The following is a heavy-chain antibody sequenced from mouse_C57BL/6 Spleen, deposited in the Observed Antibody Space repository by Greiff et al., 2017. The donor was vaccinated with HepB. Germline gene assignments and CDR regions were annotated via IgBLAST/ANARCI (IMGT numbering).Heavy chain of an antibody. D-gene: IGHD1-1*01. CDR1: GYTFTSYW. V-gene: IGHV1-64*01. Sequence: QVHVKQPGAELVKPGASVKLSCKASGYTFTSYWMHWVKQRPGQGLEWIGMIHPNSGSTNYNEKFKSKATLTVDKSSSTAYMQLSSLTSEDSAVYYCARGGYYGSRGMDYWGQGTSVTVSS. CDR2: IHPNSGST. CDR3: ARGGYYGSRGMDY. J-gene: IGHJ4*01.